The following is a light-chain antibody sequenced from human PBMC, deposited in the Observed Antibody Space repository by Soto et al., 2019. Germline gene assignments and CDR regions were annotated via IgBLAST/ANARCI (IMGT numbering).Light chain of an antibody. Sequence: EIVLTQSPVTLSLSPGERATLSCRASQSVSSRYFAWYQQKPGQAPRLLIYAASSRATGIPDRFSGSGSGTDFSLPISRLEPEDFAVYYCQQYASSRTFGPGTKVE. V-gene: IGKV3-20*01. CDR3: QQYASSRT. CDR2: AAS. CDR1: QSVSSRY. J-gene: IGKJ1*01.